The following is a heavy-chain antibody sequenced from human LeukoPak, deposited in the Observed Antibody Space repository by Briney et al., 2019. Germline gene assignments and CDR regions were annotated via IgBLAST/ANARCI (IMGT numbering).Heavy chain of an antibody. J-gene: IGHJ4*02. V-gene: IGHV4-59*01. Sequence: SETLSLTCTVSGGSISSYYWSWIRQPPGKGLEWIGYIYYSGSTSYNPSLKSRVTISVDTSKNQFSLKLSSVTAADTAVYYCARAPDTYFDYWGQGTLVTVSS. CDR1: GGSISSYY. CDR2: IYYSGST. CDR3: ARAPDTYFDY.